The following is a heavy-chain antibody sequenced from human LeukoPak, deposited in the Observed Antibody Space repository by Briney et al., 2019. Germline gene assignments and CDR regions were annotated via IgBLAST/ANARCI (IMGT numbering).Heavy chain of an antibody. V-gene: IGHV3-23*01. CDR3: ARDSTPVGTPPGY. CDR2: ISGSGGNT. Sequence: GGSLRLSCAASGFTFSSYAMSWVRQAPGKGLEWVSAISGSGGNTYYAEFVKGRFTISRDNSKNTLHLQMNSLRAEDTAVYYCARDSTPVGTPPGYWGQGTLVTVSS. D-gene: IGHD4-23*01. CDR1: GFTFSSYA. J-gene: IGHJ4*02.